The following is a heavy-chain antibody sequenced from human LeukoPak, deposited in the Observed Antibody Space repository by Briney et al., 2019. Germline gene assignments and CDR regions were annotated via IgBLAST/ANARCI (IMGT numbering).Heavy chain of an antibody. D-gene: IGHD1-26*01. Sequence: SETLSLTCTVSGGSISSGSYYWSWIRQPPGKGLEWIGYIYHSGSTYYNPSLKSRVTISVDRSKNQFSLKLSSVTAADTAVYYCARSGATSSLAIYWGQGTLVTVSS. CDR1: GGSISSGSYY. J-gene: IGHJ4*02. V-gene: IGHV4-30-2*01. CDR3: ARSGATSSLAIY. CDR2: IYHSGST.